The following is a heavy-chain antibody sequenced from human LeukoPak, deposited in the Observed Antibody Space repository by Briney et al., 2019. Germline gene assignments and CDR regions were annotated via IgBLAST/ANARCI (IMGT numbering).Heavy chain of an antibody. D-gene: IGHD6-13*01. J-gene: IGHJ4*02. V-gene: IGHV3-21*01. CDR1: GFTFSSYS. CDR2: ISTSSSYI. CDR3: ARFISSSWYFDY. Sequence: PGGSLRLSCAASGFTFSSYSMNWVRQAPGKGLEWVSSISTSSSYIYYADSVKGRFTISRDNAENSLYLQMNSLRDEDTAVYSCARFISSSWYFDYWGQGTLVTVSS.